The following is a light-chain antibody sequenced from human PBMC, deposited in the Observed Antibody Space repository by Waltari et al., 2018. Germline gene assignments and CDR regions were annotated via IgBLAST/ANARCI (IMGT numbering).Light chain of an antibody. CDR3: QQLNSFPLT. Sequence: IQLTQSPSSLSASVGYRVTITCRASQGISSYLAWYQQKPGKAHKVMIYAASTLQSGVPSRFSGSGSGTDFTLTISSLQPEDFATYYCQQLNSFPLTFGGGTKVEIK. CDR1: QGISSY. J-gene: IGKJ4*01. V-gene: IGKV1-9*01. CDR2: AAS.